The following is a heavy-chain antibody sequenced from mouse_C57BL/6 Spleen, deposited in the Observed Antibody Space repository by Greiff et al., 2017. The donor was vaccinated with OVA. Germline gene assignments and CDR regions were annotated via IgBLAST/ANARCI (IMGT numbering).Heavy chain of an antibody. Sequence: EVQLVESGPGLVKPSQSLSLTCSVTGYSITSGYYWNWIRQFPGNKLEWMGYISYDGSNNYNPSLKNRISITRDTSKNQFFLKLNSVTTEDTATYYCATYGNLFDYWGQGTTLTVSS. CDR1: GYSITSGYY. CDR2: ISYDGSN. D-gene: IGHD2-1*01. CDR3: ATYGNLFDY. J-gene: IGHJ2*01. V-gene: IGHV3-6*01.